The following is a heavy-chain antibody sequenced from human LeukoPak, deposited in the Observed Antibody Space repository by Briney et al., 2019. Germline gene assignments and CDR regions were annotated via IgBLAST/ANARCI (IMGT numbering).Heavy chain of an antibody. J-gene: IGHJ4*02. CDR2: ILYSGTTT. CDR3: ARVGDWNDLVY. CDR1: GGSISPYY. V-gene: IGHV4-59*01. D-gene: IGHD1-1*01. Sequence: SETLSLTCTASGGSISPYYWSWIRQTPGKGLEWIGYILYSGTTTNYNPALKSRVTISVDTSKNQFSLKLSSVTAADTAVYYCARVGDWNDLVYWGQGTLVTVSS.